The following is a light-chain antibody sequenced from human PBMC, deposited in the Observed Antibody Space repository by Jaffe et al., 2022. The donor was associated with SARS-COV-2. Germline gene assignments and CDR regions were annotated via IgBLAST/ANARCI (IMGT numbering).Light chain of an antibody. CDR2: LGS. CDR1: QSLLYSNGHTY. J-gene: IGKJ1*01. Sequence: DIVMIQSPLSLSVTPGEPASISCRSSQSLLYSNGHTYLNWYLQKPGQSPQLLIYLGSNRASGVPDRFSVSGSGTDFTLIISRVEAEDVGVYFCMQTLQTPWTFGQGTKVEIK. CDR3: MQTLQTPWT. V-gene: IGKV2-28*01.